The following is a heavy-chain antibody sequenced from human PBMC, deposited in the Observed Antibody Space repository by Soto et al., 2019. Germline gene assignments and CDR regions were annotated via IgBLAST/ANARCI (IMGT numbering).Heavy chain of an antibody. J-gene: IGHJ4*02. CDR1: GGSIRSNHW. CDR3: ARVFSGSYSDY. D-gene: IGHD1-26*01. Sequence: QVQLQESGPGLVKPSGTLSLTCAVSGGSIRSNHWWSWVRQPPGKGLEWIWGIFHSGSTNYNPSRKTRVTISVDKSKTQFSLKLSSVTAADTAVYYCARVFSGSYSDYWGQGTLVTVSS. CDR2: IFHSGST. V-gene: IGHV4-4*02.